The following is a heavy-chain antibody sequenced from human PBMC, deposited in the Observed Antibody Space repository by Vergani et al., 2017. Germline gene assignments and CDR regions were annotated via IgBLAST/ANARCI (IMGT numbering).Heavy chain of an antibody. J-gene: IGHJ4*02. CDR2: ISGSGVSA. CDR1: EFTFSNYA. D-gene: IGHD3-22*01. CDR3: AKSGYDSSGYQTRLDY. Sequence: EVQLLESGGGLVQPGGSLRLTCAASEFTFSNYAMNWVRQAPGKGLEWVSGISGSGVSAYYTDSVKGRFTISRDNSKNMLFLQMNNLRTEDTAIYYCAKSGYDSSGYQTRLDYWGQGTLVTVSS. V-gene: IGHV3-23*01.